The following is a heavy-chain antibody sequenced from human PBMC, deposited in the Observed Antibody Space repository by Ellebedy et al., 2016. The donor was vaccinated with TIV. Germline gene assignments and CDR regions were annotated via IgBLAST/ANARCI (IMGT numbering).Heavy chain of an antibody. CDR3: ARYVAYCSSTGCYWGYYTMDV. CDR1: GYSISTGYY. V-gene: IGHV4-38-2*02. D-gene: IGHD2-2*01. Sequence: MPSETLSLTCTVSGYSISTGYYWGWIRQPPGKGLEWIGSIYHSGSTYYDPSLKSRLTISVDTPRNQFSLRLGSVTVADTAVYYCARYVAYCSSTGCYWGYYTMDVWGQGTTVTVSS. J-gene: IGHJ6*02. CDR2: IYHSGST.